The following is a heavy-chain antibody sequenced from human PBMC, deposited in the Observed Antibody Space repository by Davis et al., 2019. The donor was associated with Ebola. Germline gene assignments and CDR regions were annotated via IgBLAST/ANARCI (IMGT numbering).Heavy chain of an antibody. Sequence: ASVNVSCKASGYTFTSYGISWVRQAPGQGLEWMGWISAYNGNTNYAQKLQGRVTMTTDTSTSTAYMELRSLRSDDTAVYYCAREGYGDYVLSYYYGMDVWGKGTTVTVSS. CDR2: ISAYNGNT. CDR1: GYTFTSYG. D-gene: IGHD4-17*01. V-gene: IGHV1-18*01. CDR3: AREGYGDYVLSYYYGMDV. J-gene: IGHJ6*04.